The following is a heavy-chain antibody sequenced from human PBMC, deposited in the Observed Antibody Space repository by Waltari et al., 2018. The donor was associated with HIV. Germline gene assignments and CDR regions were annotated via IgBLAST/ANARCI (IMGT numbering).Heavy chain of an antibody. J-gene: IGHJ3*02. D-gene: IGHD2-15*01. CDR3: ARVARGLRQGSFDI. Sequence: QVHLVESGGALVKPGGSLRLSCVGSGFTFSDYYMTWIRQAPGKRLEGVSYIAVSSAYTNYGDSVKGRFTMSRDDAKKSLFLQINSLRPEDTAVYYCARVARGLRQGSFDIWGQGTMVTVSS. V-gene: IGHV3-11*05. CDR1: GFTFSDYY. CDR2: IAVSSAYT.